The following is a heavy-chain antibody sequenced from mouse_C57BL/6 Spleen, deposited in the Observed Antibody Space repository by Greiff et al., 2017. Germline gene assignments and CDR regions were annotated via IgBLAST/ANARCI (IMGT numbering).Heavy chain of an antibody. D-gene: IGHD1-1*01. CDR1: GYAFSSSW. CDR2: IYPGDGDT. J-gene: IGHJ1*03. CDR3: ARSDYGTTLRYFDV. V-gene: IGHV1-82*01. Sequence: QVQLQQSGPELVKPGASVKISCKASGYAFSSSWMNWVKQRPGKGLEWIGRIYPGDGDTNYNGKFKGKATLTADKSSSTAYMQLSSLTSEDSAVYFCARSDYGTTLRYFDVWGTGTTVTVSS.